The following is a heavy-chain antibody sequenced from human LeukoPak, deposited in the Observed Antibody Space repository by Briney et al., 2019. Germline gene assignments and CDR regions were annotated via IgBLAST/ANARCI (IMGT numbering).Heavy chain of an antibody. CDR3: ARVDPSNDYFDY. J-gene: IGHJ4*02. D-gene: IGHD4-11*01. Sequence: SQTLSLTCTVSSGSISSGDYYWSWIRQPPGKGLEWIGYIYYSGSTYYNPSLKSRVTISVDTSKNQFSLKLSSVTAADTAVYYCARVDPSNDYFDYWGQGTLVTVSS. V-gene: IGHV4-30-4*08. CDR1: SGSISSGDYY. CDR2: IYYSGST.